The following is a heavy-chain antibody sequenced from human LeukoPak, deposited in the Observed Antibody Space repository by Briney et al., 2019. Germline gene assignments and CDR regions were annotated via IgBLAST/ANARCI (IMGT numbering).Heavy chain of an antibody. CDR3: ARERVRAVPIFLY. CDR2: ISGSGSGGST. CDR1: GFTFSSYA. V-gene: IGHV3-23*01. J-gene: IGHJ4*02. D-gene: IGHD3-10*01. Sequence: GGSLRLSCAASGFTFSSYAMSWVRQAPGKGLEWVSGISGSGSGGSTYYADSVKGRFTISRDNSKNTLYLQMNSLRPEDTAVYYCARERVRAVPIFLYWGQGTLVTVSS.